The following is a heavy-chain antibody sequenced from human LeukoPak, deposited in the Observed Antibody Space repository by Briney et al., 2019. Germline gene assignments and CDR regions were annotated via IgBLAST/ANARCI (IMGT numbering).Heavy chain of an antibody. CDR3: VRLQPNTGEWAFDI. J-gene: IGHJ3*02. Sequence: SETLSLTCTVAGGSISKYYWSWIRQPPGEGLEWSGYISNGGTTKYNPSLKSRVTISVDTSNNQLSLRLSSVTAADTAVYHCVRLQPNTGEWAFDIWGQGTMVSVSS. CDR2: ISNGGTT. CDR1: GGSISKYY. D-gene: IGHD1-1*01. V-gene: IGHV4-59*01.